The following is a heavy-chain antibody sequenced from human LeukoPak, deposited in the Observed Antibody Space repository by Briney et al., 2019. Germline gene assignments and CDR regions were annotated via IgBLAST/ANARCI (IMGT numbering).Heavy chain of an antibody. CDR1: GFTFSSYS. J-gene: IGHJ3*02. Sequence: GGSLRLSCAASGFTFSSYSMNWVRQAPGKGLEWVSYISRSSSTIKYADSVKGRITISRDNAKNSLYLQMNSLRAEDTAVYYCFGTPKDILTGYYRIGAFDIWGQGTTVTVSS. CDR2: ISRSSSTI. V-gene: IGHV3-48*01. CDR3: FGTPKDILTGYYRIGAFDI. D-gene: IGHD3-9*01.